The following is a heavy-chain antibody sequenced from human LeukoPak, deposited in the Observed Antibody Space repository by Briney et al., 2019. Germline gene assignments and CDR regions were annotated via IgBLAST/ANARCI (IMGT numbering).Heavy chain of an antibody. CDR2: ISSSSSYI. CDR1: GFTFSSYS. D-gene: IGHD2-21*02. CDR3: ARDDSKFYYYMDV. Sequence: PGGSLRLSCAASGFTFSSYSMNWVRQAPGKGLEWVSSISSSSSYIYYADSVKGRFTISRDNAKNSLYLQMNSLRVEDTAVYYCARDDSKFYYYMDVWAKGPRSPSP. J-gene: IGHJ6*03. V-gene: IGHV3-21*01.